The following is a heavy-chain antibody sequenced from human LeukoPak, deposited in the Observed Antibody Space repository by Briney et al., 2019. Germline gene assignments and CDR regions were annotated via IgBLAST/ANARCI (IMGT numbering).Heavy chain of an antibody. D-gene: IGHD6-13*01. Sequence: GGSLRLSCAASGFTFSNHWMLWVRQAPGKGLVWVSRINSDGSDTIYADSVEGRFTVSRDNAKNTLFLQINSLRAEDTAAYYCARGPSYSSSWFGLDYWGQGTRVTVSS. CDR2: INSDGSDT. CDR3: ARGPSYSSSWFGLDY. V-gene: IGHV3-74*01. J-gene: IGHJ4*02. CDR1: GFTFSNHW.